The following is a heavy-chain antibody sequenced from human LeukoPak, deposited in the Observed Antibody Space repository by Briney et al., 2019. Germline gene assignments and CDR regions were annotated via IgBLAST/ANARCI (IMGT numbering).Heavy chain of an antibody. Sequence: GGSLSLSCAASGFTFSSYGMHWVRQAPGKGLEWVAFIRYDGSNKYYADSVKGRFTISRDNSKNTLYLQMNSLRAEDTAVYYCAKAPGSSWYEYYFDYWGQGTLVTVSS. CDR1: GFTFSSYG. V-gene: IGHV3-30*02. CDR3: AKAPGSSWYEYYFDY. J-gene: IGHJ4*02. D-gene: IGHD6-13*01. CDR2: IRYDGSNK.